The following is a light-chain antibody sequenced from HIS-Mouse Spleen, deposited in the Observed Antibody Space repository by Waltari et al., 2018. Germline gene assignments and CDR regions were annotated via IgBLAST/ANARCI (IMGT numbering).Light chain of an antibody. CDR2: EDS. J-gene: IGLJ2*01. CDR3: YSTDSSGNHRV. Sequence: SHELTQPPSVSVSPGQTARITCSGDALPKKYAYWYQQKSGQAPVLGIYEDSKRPSGIPERFSGSSSGTMATLTISGAQVEDEADYYCYSTDSSGNHRVFGGGTKLTVL. CDR1: ALPKKY. V-gene: IGLV3-10*01.